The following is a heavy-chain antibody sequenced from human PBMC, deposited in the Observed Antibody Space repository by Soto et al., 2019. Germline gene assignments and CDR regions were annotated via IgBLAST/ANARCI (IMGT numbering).Heavy chain of an antibody. Sequence: PSETLSLTCTVSGGSISSGGYYWSWIRQHPGKGLEWIGYIYYSGSTYYNPSLKSRVTISLDTSKKQFSLKLSSVTAADTAVYYCASDHRWSIQYYGMDVWGQGTTVTVSS. J-gene: IGHJ6*02. D-gene: IGHD2-15*01. CDR2: IYYSGST. CDR3: ASDHRWSIQYYGMDV. V-gene: IGHV4-31*03. CDR1: GGSISSGGYY.